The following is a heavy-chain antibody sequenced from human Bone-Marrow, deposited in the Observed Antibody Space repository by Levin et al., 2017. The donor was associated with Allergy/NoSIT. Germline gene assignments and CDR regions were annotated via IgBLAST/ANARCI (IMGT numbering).Heavy chain of an antibody. CDR3: VRGKSITAWNYFDP. Sequence: SCPVSGGSIRSSRSFWAWIRQSPGKGLEWIGSIYYNGNTYDNPSLRSRVTISVDRSENAFSLRLTSVTAADTAVYYCVRGKSITAWNYFDPWGQGILVIVSS. D-gene: IGHD1-7*01. J-gene: IGHJ5*02. CDR2: IYYNGNT. V-gene: IGHV4-39*02. CDR1: GGSIRSSRSF.